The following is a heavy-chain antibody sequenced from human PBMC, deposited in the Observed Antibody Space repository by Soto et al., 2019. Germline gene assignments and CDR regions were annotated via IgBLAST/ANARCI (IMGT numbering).Heavy chain of an antibody. Sequence: QVQLVQSGAEVKKPGASVKVSCKASGHTLSSHDINWVRQATGQGLEWMGWMNPNTGNTGYAQTFQGRVSMTRDTSINTAYMELSNLRSEDTAVYYCARGRTVNFYGMDVWGQGTTVTVSS. V-gene: IGHV1-8*01. J-gene: IGHJ6*02. CDR1: GHTLSSHD. D-gene: IGHD4-17*01. CDR2: MNPNTGNT. CDR3: ARGRTVNFYGMDV.